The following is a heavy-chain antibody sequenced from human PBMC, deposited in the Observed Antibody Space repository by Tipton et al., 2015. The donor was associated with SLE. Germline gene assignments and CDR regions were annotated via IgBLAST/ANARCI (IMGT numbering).Heavy chain of an antibody. V-gene: IGHV4-61*01. D-gene: IGHD6-19*01. CDR2: IYYSGST. J-gene: IGHJ3*02. CDR3: ARGYSSGWGDDAFDI. Sequence: GLVKPSETLSLTCTVSGGSVSSGSYYWSWIRQPPGKGLEWIGYIYYSGSTNYNPSLKSRVTMSVDTSKNQFSLKLSSVTAADTAVYYCARGYSSGWGDDAFDIWGQGTMVIVSS. CDR1: GGSVSSGSYY.